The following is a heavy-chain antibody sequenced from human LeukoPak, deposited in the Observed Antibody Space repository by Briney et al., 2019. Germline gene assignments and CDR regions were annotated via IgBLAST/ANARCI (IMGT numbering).Heavy chain of an antibody. D-gene: IGHD1-7*01. Sequence: SETLSLTCTVSGGSISSYYWSWIRQPPGKGLEWIGYIYYSGSTSHNPSLKSRVTISVDTSKNQFSLKLSSVTAADTAVYYCARVPGNWNSNDAFDIWGQGTMVTVSS. J-gene: IGHJ3*02. CDR3: ARVPGNWNSNDAFDI. V-gene: IGHV4-59*01. CDR1: GGSISSYY. CDR2: IYYSGST.